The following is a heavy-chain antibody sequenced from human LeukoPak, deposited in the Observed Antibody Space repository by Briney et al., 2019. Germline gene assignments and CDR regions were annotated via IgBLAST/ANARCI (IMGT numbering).Heavy chain of an antibody. D-gene: IGHD1-26*01. CDR3: VGDLMGMGATTAYLHH. Sequence: GGSLRLSCAASGFTFSDYSMNWVRQAPGKGLEWVSSISRSSRHVYYAGSVKGRFTISRDNAKNSLYLQMNSLRAEDMAVYHCVGDLMGMGATTAYLHHWGQGTLVTVS. V-gene: IGHV3-21*01. CDR2: ISRSSRHV. CDR1: GFTFSDYS. J-gene: IGHJ1*01.